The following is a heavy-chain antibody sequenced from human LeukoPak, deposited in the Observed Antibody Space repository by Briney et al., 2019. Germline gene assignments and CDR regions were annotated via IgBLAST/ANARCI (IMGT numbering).Heavy chain of an antibody. V-gene: IGHV3-30*18. CDR3: AKGVGYGGMDV. D-gene: IGHD2-8*01. CDR2: ISYDGHNE. CDR1: GFTFSGYG. Sequence: PGGSLRLSCAASGFTFSGYGMHWVRQAPGKELEWVAVISYDGHNEYYADSVKGRFTISRDNSKNTVYVQMNSLRAEDTAVYYCAKGVGYGGMDVWGQGTTVTVSS. J-gene: IGHJ6*02.